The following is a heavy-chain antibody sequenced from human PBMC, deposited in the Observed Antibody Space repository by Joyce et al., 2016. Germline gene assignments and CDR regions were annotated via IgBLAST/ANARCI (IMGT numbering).Heavy chain of an antibody. J-gene: IGHJ5*02. D-gene: IGHD6-6*01. CDR2: INHSGNT. CDR3: ARRPFPLIRSGGIAARRPNWFDP. V-gene: IGHV4-34*01. Sequence: QVQLQLWGAGLLKASETLSLTCAGHGGSFSGYYCRWIRKPPGKGLEWIREINHSGNTDDAPAFKSPVAISVSSSKNQYSLQLSSVTAADTAVYYCARRPFPLIRSGGIAARRPNWFDPWGKGTLVTVSS. CDR1: GGSFSGYY.